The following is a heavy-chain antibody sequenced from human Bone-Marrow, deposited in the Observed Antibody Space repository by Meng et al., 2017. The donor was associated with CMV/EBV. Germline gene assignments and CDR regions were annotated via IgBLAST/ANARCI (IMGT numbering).Heavy chain of an antibody. Sequence: GSLRLSCTVSGDFISTGSHYRGWIRQPPGKGLEWIATIYYSGTTYSTPSLKRRVTISVDASKNQFSLKLSSVSAADTAVYYCARRSVVVPAASFDYWGQGTLVTVSS. CDR2: IYYSGTT. CDR1: GDFISTGSHY. CDR3: ARRSVVVPAASFDY. V-gene: IGHV4-39*07. D-gene: IGHD2-2*01. J-gene: IGHJ4*01.